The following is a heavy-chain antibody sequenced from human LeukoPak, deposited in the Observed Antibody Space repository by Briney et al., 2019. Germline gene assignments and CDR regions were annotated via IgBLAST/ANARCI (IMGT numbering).Heavy chain of an antibody. Sequence: PGGSLRLSCAASGFTFSSYSMSWVRQAPGKGLEWVANIKQDGSEKYYVDSVKGRFTISRDNAKNSLYLQMNSLRAEDTAVYYCARREYYYYGMDVWGQGTTVTVSS. J-gene: IGHJ6*02. CDR1: GFTFSSYS. CDR3: ARREYYYYGMDV. V-gene: IGHV3-7*01. CDR2: IKQDGSEK.